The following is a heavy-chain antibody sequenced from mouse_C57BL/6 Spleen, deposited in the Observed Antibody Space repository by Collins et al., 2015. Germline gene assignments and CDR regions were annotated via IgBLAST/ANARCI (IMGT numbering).Heavy chain of an antibody. J-gene: IGHJ1*01. CDR1: GYSITSGYY. D-gene: IGHD1-1*01. Sequence: DVQLQESGPGLVKPSQSLSLTCSVTGYSITSGYYWNWIRQFPGNKLEWMGYISYDGSNNYNPSLKNRISITRDTSKNQFFLKLNSVTTEDTATYYCIVTTVDWYFDVWGAGTTVIVSS. CDR2: ISYDGSN. CDR3: IVTTVDWYFDV. V-gene: IGHV3-6*02.